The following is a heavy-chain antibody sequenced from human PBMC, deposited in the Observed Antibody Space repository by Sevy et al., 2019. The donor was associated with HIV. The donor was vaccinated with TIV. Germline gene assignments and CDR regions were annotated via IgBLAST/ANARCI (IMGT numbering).Heavy chain of an antibody. CDR3: ARDPLSTLFDASDI. CDR2: ISGLSNYI. CDR1: GFTFSSYS. D-gene: IGHD2-15*01. J-gene: IGHJ3*02. V-gene: IGHV3-21*01. Sequence: GGSPRLSCAASGFTFSSYSMNWVRQAPGKGLEWVSFISGLSNYIYYADSVKGRFTISRDNAKNSVYLQMNSLRAEDTALYYCARDPLSTLFDASDIWGQGTMVTVSS.